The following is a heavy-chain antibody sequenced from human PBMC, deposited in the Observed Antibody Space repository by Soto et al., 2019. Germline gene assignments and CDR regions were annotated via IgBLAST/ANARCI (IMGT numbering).Heavy chain of an antibody. J-gene: IGHJ6*02. V-gene: IGHV1-69*13. CDR2: IIPIFGTA. CDR1: GGTFSSYA. D-gene: IGHD3-3*01. Sequence: SVKVSCKASGGTFSSYAISWVRQAPGQGLEWMGGIIPIFGTANYAQKFQGRVTITADESTGTAYMELSSLRSEDTAVYYCARQPPYYDFWSGLTSGYYYYYYGMDVWGQGTTVTVSS. CDR3: ARQPPYYDFWSGLTSGYYYYYYGMDV.